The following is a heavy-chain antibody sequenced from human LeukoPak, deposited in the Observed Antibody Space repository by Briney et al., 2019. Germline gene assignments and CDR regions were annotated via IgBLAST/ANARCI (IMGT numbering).Heavy chain of an antibody. D-gene: IGHD3-9*01. CDR3: ARDNDWAFHY. CDR2: INHNGEMI. CDR1: GFTFSNYV. Sequence: GGSLRLSCAAPGFTFSNYVMSWVRQAPGKGLEWVSYINHNGEMIFYPDFVKGRFTISRDNAKNSLYLQMNSLRDEDTAVYYCARDNDWAFHYWGQGTLVTVSS. V-gene: IGHV3-48*02. J-gene: IGHJ4*02.